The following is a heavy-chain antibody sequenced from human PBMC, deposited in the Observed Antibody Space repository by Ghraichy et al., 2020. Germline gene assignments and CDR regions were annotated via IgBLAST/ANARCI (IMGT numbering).Heavy chain of an antibody. D-gene: IGHD3-3*01. Sequence: ASVKVSCKASGYTFTSYGIIWVRQAPGQGLEWMGWISAYNGNTNYAQKLQGRVTMTTDTSTSTAYMELRSLRSDDTAVYYCARDTRYSITIFGVVTPNYYYGMDVWGQGTTVTVAS. CDR1: GYTFTSYG. CDR3: ARDTRYSITIFGVVTPNYYYGMDV. J-gene: IGHJ6*02. V-gene: IGHV1-18*01. CDR2: ISAYNGNT.